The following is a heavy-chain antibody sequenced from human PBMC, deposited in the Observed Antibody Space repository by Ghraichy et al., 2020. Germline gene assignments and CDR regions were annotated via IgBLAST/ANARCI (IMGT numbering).Heavy chain of an antibody. CDR3: AAESRDGYNYVLEVNY. Sequence: SVKVSCKASGFTFTSSAVQWVRQARGQRLEWIGWIVVGSGNTNYAQKFQERVTITRDMSTSTAYMELSSLRSEDTAVYYCAAESRDGYNYVLEVNYWGQGTLVTVSS. D-gene: IGHD5-24*01. CDR2: IVVGSGNT. V-gene: IGHV1-58*01. J-gene: IGHJ4*02. CDR1: GFTFTSSA.